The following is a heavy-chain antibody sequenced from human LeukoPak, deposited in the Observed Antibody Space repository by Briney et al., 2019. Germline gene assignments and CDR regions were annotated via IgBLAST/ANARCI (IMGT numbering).Heavy chain of an antibody. CDR3: ARDRGEFDY. CDR2: ISSSGSTI. CDR1: GFTFSSYE. Sequence: GGSLRLSCAASGFTFSSYEMNWVRQAPGKGLEWVSYISSSGSTIYYVDSVKGRFTISRDNAKNSLYLQMNSLRAEDTAVYYCARDRGEFDYWGQGTLVTVSS. J-gene: IGHJ4*02. V-gene: IGHV3-48*03.